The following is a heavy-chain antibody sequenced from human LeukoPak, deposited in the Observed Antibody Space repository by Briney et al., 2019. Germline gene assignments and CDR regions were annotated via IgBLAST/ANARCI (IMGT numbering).Heavy chain of an antibody. CDR3: ARQEGLKWFDP. CDR1: GGSIITYY. CDR2: IYYSGST. V-gene: IGHV4-59*08. Sequence: SETLSLTCTVSGGSIITYYWSWIRQPPGKGLEWIGYIYYSGSTNYKPSLKSRVTISVDTSKNQFSLKLSSVTAADTAVYYCARQEGLKWFDPWGQGTLVTVSS. J-gene: IGHJ5*02.